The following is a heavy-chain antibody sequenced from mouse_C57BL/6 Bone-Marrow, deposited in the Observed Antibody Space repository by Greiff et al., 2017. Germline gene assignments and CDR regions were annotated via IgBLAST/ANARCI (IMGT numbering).Heavy chain of an antibody. V-gene: IGHV7-3*01. CDR1: GFTFTDYY. CDR2: IRNKANGYTT. CDR3: ARCGRDCGFAY. Sequence: EVQLVESGGGLVQPGGSLSLSCAASGFTFTDYYMSWVRQPPGKELEWLGFIRNKANGYTTEYSASVKGRFTISRDNSQSILYLQMNAMGAEDSAAYYCARCGRDCGFAYWGRGTLVTVSA. J-gene: IGHJ3*01. D-gene: IGHD3-3*01.